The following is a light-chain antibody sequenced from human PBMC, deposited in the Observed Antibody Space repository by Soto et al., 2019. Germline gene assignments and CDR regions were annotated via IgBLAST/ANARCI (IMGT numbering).Light chain of an antibody. V-gene: IGKV1-39*01. CDR3: QQTYTSVAT. CDR1: QRVDSY. CDR2: AAS. Sequence: DIQVTQSPSSLSASVGDSVTLSCQTSQRVDSYIHWYQHQSGKPPKLLVYAASTLQDGVPSRFSGGGSGTSFSLIITGLQPADSATYYCQQTYTSVATFGQGTKV. J-gene: IGKJ1*01.